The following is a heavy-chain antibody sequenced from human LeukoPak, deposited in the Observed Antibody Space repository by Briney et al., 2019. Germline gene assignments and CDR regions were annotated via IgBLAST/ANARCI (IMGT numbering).Heavy chain of an antibody. CDR2: IKQDGSEK. J-gene: IGHJ3*02. D-gene: IGHD3-9*01. V-gene: IGHV3-7*01. CDR1: GFTFSSYW. CDR3: ARYFRRYFDWLPAFDI. Sequence: PGGSLRLSCAASGFTFSSYWMSWVRQAPGKGLEWVANIKQDGSEKYYVDSVKGRFTISRDNVKNSLYLQMNSLRAEDTAVYYCARYFRRYFDWLPAFDIWGQGTMVTVSS.